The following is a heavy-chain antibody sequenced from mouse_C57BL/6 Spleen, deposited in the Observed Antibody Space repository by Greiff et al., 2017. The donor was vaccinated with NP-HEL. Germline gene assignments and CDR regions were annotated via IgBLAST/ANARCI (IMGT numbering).Heavy chain of an antibody. Sequence: VHLVESGAELVKPGASVKLSCKASGYTFTSYWMHWVKQRPGQGLEWIGMIHPNSGSTNYNEKFKSKATLTVDKSSSTAYMQLSSLTSEDSAVYYCARALYRSYAMDYWGQGTSVTVSS. V-gene: IGHV1-64*01. D-gene: IGHD2-1*01. CDR3: ARALYRSYAMDY. J-gene: IGHJ4*01. CDR2: IHPNSGST. CDR1: GYTFTSYW.